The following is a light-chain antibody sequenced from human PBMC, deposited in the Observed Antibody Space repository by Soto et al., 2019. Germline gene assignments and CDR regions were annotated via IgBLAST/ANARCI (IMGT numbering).Light chain of an antibody. Sequence: QSVLTQPASVSGSPGQSITISCTGTSSDVGGYKYVSWYQQHPGKAPKLMIYDIRNRPSGVSNRFSGSKSANTASLTISGLQAEDEADYYCSSYTGSSTQVFGTGTKLTVL. V-gene: IGLV2-14*03. CDR2: DIR. CDR1: SSDVGGYKY. CDR3: SSYTGSSTQV. J-gene: IGLJ3*02.